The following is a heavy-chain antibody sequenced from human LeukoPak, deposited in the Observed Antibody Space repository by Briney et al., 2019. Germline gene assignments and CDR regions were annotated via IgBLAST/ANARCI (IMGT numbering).Heavy chain of an antibody. CDR1: GFTFSSYS. CDR2: ISSSGSTI. CDR3: AELGITMIGGV. D-gene: IGHD3-10*02. V-gene: IGHV3-48*04. Sequence: PGGSLRLSCAASGFTFSSYSMNWVRQAPGKGLEWVSYISSSGSTIYYADSVKGRFTISRDNAKNSLYLQMNSLRAEDTAVYYCAELGITMIGGVWGKGTTVTTSS. J-gene: IGHJ6*04.